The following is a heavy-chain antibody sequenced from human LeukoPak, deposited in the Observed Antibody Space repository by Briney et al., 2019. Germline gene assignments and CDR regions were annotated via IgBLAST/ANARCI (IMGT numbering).Heavy chain of an antibody. D-gene: IGHD6-13*01. J-gene: IGHJ4*02. CDR2: IRRDGSET. Sequence: GGSLRRSCAASGFTFSNYWMTWVRRAQGKGLEWVANIRRDGSETHYVDSVMGRFTISRDNAKNSLYLQMNSLRAEDTAVYYSAMGGYSSSWSHFDYWGQGTLVTVSS. V-gene: IGHV3-7*01. CDR1: GFTFSNYW. CDR3: AMGGYSSSWSHFDY.